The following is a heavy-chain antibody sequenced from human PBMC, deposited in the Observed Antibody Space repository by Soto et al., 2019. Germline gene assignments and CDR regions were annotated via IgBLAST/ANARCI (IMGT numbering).Heavy chain of an antibody. CDR1: GGTFSSYA. D-gene: IGHD1-26*01. V-gene: IGHV1-69*01. CDR3: ARLVQRSGSYGH. Sequence: QVQLVQSGAEVKKPGSSVKVSCKASGGTFSSYAISWVRQAPGQGLEWMGGIIPIFGTANYAQKFQGRVTITADESTSTDYMEVSSLRAEDTAVYYCARLVQRSGSYGHWGKGTLVTVSS. CDR2: IIPIFGTA. J-gene: IGHJ4*02.